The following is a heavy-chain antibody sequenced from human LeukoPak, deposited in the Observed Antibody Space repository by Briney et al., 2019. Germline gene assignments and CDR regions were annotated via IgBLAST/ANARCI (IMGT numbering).Heavy chain of an antibody. D-gene: IGHD1-14*01. J-gene: IGHJ4*02. CDR3: VRQPDSARYGFDY. Sequence: PGGSLRLSCEVSGFTFDNNDMHWVCQTTGKGLEWVSAIGSAGYTYYADSVRGRFTITRDNAKQSLYLQMNSLRVEDTAVYHCVRQPDSARYGFDYWGRGTQVTVSS. V-gene: IGHV3-13*01. CDR2: IGSAGYT. CDR1: GFTFDNND.